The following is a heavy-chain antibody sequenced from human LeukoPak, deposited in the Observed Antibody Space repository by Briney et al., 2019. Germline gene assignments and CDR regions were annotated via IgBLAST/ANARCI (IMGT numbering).Heavy chain of an antibody. CDR3: ARGAAYYDFWSGYSSDFDY. D-gene: IGHD3-3*01. Sequence: ASVKVSCKASGYTLTSYGINWVRQATGQGLEWMGWMNPNSGNTGYAQKFQGRVTMTRNTSISTAYMELSSLRSEDTAVYYCARGAAYYDFWSGYSSDFDYWGQGTLVTVSS. CDR2: MNPNSGNT. CDR1: GYTLTSYG. V-gene: IGHV1-8*01. J-gene: IGHJ4*02.